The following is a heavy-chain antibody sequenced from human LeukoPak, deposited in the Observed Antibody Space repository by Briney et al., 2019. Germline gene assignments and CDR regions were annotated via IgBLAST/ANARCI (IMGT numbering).Heavy chain of an antibody. J-gene: IGHJ4*02. D-gene: IGHD3-10*01. V-gene: IGHV4-61*01. CDR2: IYYSGST. CDR1: GGSVSSGSYY. CDR3: ARGITMVN. Sequence: SETLSLTCTVSGGSVSSGSYYWSRIRQPPGKGLEWIGYIYYSGSTNYNPSLKSRVTISVDTSKNQFSLKLSSVTAADTAVYYCARGITMVNWGQGTLVTVSS.